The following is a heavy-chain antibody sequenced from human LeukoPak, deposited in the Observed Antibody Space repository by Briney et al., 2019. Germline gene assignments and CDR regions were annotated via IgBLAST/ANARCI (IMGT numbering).Heavy chain of an antibody. J-gene: IGHJ3*02. V-gene: IGHV3-9*03. D-gene: IGHD2-2*02. CDR3: AKDIRRLYSESAFDI. CDR2: ISWNSGSI. CDR1: GYSISSGYY. Sequence: LSLTCAVSGYSISSGYYWGWIRPPPGKGLEWVSGISWNSGSIGYADSVKGRFTISRDNAKNSLYLQMNSLRAEDMALYYCAKDIRRLYSESAFDIWGQGTMVTVSS.